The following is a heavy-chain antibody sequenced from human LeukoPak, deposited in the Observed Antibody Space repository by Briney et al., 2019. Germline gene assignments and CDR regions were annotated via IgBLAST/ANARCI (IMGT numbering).Heavy chain of an antibody. J-gene: IGHJ4*02. CDR3: ARHAMGPGAARPTLDY. V-gene: IGHV4-59*08. Sequence: SETLSLTCTVSGGSISSYYWSWIRQPPGKGLEWIGYIYYSGSTNYNPSLKSRVTISVDTSKNQFSLKLSSVTAADTAVYYCARHAMGPGAARPTLDYWGQGTLVTVSS. CDR1: GGSISSYY. CDR2: IYYSGST. D-gene: IGHD6-6*01.